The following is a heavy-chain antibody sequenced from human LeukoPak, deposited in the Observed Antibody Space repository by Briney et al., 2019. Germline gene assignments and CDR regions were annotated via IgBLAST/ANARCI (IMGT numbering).Heavy chain of an antibody. Sequence: SLRLSCAASGFTFSSYAMHWVRQAPGKGLEWVAVISYDGSNKYYADSVKGRFTISRDNSKNTLYLQMNSLRAEDTAVYYCAREEGSDIVATIYSYFDYWGQGTLVTVSS. V-gene: IGHV3-30-3*01. CDR1: GFTFSSYA. CDR3: AREEGSDIVATIYSYFDY. J-gene: IGHJ4*02. CDR2: ISYDGSNK. D-gene: IGHD5-12*01.